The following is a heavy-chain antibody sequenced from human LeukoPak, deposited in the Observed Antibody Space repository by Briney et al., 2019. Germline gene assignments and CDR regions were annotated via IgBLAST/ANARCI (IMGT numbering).Heavy chain of an antibody. D-gene: IGHD2-8*02. CDR3: ATYRQVLLPFES. Sequence: GGSLRLSCAASGFTFSSYGMNWVRQAPGKGLEWVSYISSSGSTIYYADSVKGRFTISRDNAKNSLYLQMNSLRAEDTAVYYCATYRQVLLPFESWGQGTLVTVSS. CDR1: GFTFSSYG. CDR2: ISSSGSTI. V-gene: IGHV3-48*03. J-gene: IGHJ4*02.